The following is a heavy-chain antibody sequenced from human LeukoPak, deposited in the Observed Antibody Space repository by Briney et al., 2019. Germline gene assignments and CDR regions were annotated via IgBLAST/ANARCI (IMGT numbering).Heavy chain of an antibody. V-gene: IGHV4-39*07. CDR1: GGSISSSSYY. J-gene: IGHJ4*02. CDR2: IYYSGST. D-gene: IGHD3-10*01. Sequence: SETLSLTCTVSGGSISSSSYYWGWIRQPPGTGLEWIGSIYYSGSTYYNPSLKSRVTISVDTSKNEFSLKLTSVTAADTAVYYCAREANYYGSGSYFEGTFDYWGQGSLVTVSS. CDR3: AREANYYGSGSYFEGTFDY.